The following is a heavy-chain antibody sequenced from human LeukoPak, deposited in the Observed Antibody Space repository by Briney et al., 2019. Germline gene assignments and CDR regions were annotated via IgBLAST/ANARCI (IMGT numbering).Heavy chain of an antibody. D-gene: IGHD6-13*01. Sequence: ASVKVSCKASGYTFTGYYMHWVRQAPGQGLEWMGWINPNNGGTSYAQKFQGRVTMARDTSITSAYMELPSLTSDDTAVYYCARGYSSLVPNFDYWGQGTLVTVSS. CDR3: ARGYSSLVPNFDY. V-gene: IGHV1-2*02. J-gene: IGHJ4*02. CDR1: GYTFTGYY. CDR2: INPNNGGT.